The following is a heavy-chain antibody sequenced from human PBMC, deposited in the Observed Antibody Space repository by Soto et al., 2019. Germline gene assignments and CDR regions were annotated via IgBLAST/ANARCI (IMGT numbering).Heavy chain of an antibody. V-gene: IGHV1-69*02. J-gene: IGHJ4*02. Sequence: QVQLVQSGAEVKRPGSSVKVSCKASGDTFNFYSINWVRQAPGLGLEWMGRVNPIVSMSNYAQKFQGRVTMTADKSTSTAYMELSSLRSEDTDIYYCASSYGSGYRACDYWGQGALVTVSS. CDR3: ASSYGSGYRACDY. CDR1: GDTFNFYS. D-gene: IGHD3-10*01. CDR2: VNPIVSMS.